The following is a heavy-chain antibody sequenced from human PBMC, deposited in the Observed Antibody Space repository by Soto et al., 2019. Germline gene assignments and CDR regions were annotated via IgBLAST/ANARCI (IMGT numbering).Heavy chain of an antibody. D-gene: IGHD3-10*01. Sequence: QVQLQESGPGLVKPSETLSLMCTVSGGSISSNYWSWIRQPPGKGLEYIGYIYYSRSTNYNPALKSRVTISVDTSKNQFSLKLSSVTAADTAVYYCARGGGSPDYWGQGTLVTVSS. CDR3: ARGGGSPDY. CDR1: GGSISSNY. J-gene: IGHJ4*02. V-gene: IGHV4-59*01. CDR2: IYYSRST.